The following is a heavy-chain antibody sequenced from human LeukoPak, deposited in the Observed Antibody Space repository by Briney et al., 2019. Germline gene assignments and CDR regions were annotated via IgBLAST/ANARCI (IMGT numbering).Heavy chain of an antibody. D-gene: IGHD2-15*01. V-gene: IGHV1-2*02. CDR3: ARDLDSGGSCYDCYYYMDV. J-gene: IGHJ6*03. CDR2: INPNSGGT. CDR1: GYTFIGYY. Sequence: GASVKVSCKASGYTFIGYYMHWVRQAPGQGLEWMGWINPNSGGTNYAQKFQGRVTMTRDTSISTAYMELSRLRSDDTAVYYCARDLDSGGSCYDCYYYMDVWGKGTTVTVSS.